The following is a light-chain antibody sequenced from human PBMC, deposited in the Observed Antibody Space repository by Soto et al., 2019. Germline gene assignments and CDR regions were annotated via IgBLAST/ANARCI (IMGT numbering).Light chain of an antibody. V-gene: IGLV2-14*01. CDR3: SSYTSATTYV. J-gene: IGLJ1*01. Sequence: QSALTQPASVSGSPGQSITISCTGTSSDVGAYNYDSWYQQYPGEAPKVIIYDVRHRPAGVSNRFSGSKSGNTASLTISGLQTQDEADYYCSSYTSATTYVFGTGTKPPS. CDR2: DVR. CDR1: SSDVGAYNY.